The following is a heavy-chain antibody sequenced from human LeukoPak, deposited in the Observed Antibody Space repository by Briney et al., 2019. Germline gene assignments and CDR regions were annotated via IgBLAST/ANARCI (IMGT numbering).Heavy chain of an antibody. CDR1: GFTFSSYA. V-gene: IGHV3-30*04. Sequence: GGSLRLSCAASGFTFSSYAMHWVRQAPGKGLEWVAVISYDGSNKYYADSVKGRFTISRDNSKNTLYLKMNSLRAEDTAVYYCASWVRSFAFDIWGQGTMVTVSS. J-gene: IGHJ3*02. CDR2: ISYDGSNK. CDR3: ASWVRSFAFDI. D-gene: IGHD3-10*01.